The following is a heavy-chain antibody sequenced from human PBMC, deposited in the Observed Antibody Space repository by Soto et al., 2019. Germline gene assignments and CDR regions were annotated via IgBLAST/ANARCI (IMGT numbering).Heavy chain of an antibody. CDR2: IYDSGNT. J-gene: IGHJ4*02. D-gene: IGHD6-13*01. Sequence: QLQLQESGSGLVKPSQTLSLTCAVSGGSISGTTYSWSWIRQPPGKGLEWIGYIYDSGNTYYNPSLKSQLSISVDRSKNQFSLKLSSVNAADTAVYYCARGQGAAAGHSNFDYWGQGALVTVSS. CDR3: ARGQGAAAGHSNFDY. V-gene: IGHV4-30-2*01. CDR1: GGSISGTTYS.